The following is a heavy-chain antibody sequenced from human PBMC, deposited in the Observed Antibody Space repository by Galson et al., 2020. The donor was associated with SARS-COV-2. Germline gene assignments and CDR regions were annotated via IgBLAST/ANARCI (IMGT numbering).Heavy chain of an antibody. J-gene: IGHJ3*02. CDR3: ARTFLTYYYDSSGYCNSFDI. CDR2: IDWDDDK. CDR1: GFSLSTSGMC. V-gene: IGHV2-70*11. Sequence: ESGPTLVKPTQTLTLTCTFSGFSLSTSGMCVSWIRQPPGKALEWLARIDWDDDKYYSTSLKTRLTISKDTYKNQVVLTMTNMDPGDTATYYGARTFLTYYYDSSGYCNSFDIWGQGTMVTVSS. D-gene: IGHD3-22*01.